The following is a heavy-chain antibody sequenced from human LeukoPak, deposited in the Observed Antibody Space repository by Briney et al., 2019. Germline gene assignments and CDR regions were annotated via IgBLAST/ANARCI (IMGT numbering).Heavy chain of an antibody. D-gene: IGHD2-2*01. CDR3: ARVGAHCSSTNCFDYFDY. J-gene: IGHJ4*02. Sequence: GGSRRLSCAASGFTFSSYGMHWVRQAPGKGLEWVAVISYDGSNKYYADSVKGRFTISRDNSKNTLYLQMNSLRAEDTAVYYCARVGAHCSSTNCFDYFDYWGQGTLVTVSS. CDR1: GFTFSSYG. V-gene: IGHV3-30*03. CDR2: ISYDGSNK.